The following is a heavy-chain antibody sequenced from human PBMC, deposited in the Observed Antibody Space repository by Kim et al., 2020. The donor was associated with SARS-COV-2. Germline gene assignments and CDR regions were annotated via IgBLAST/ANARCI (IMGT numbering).Heavy chain of an antibody. CDR2: VSPYDGSR. CDR3: ARGRRGRPGNSKSYYYNGLDV. Sequence: ASVKVSCKVSGYFFTTYGMNWVRQAPGQGPEWMGWVSPYDGSRRYAQRFQGRVTMTTDTSTRTVYLELRSLRSDDTALYFCARGRRGRPGNSKSYYYNGLDVWGQGTRVIVSS. V-gene: IGHV1-18*01. D-gene: IGHD3-16*01. CDR1: GYFFTTYG. J-gene: IGHJ6*02.